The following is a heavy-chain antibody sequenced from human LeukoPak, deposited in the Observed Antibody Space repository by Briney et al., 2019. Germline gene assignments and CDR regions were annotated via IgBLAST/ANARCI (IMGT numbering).Heavy chain of an antibody. CDR2: ISGSGGAT. V-gene: IGHV3-23*01. Sequence: GGSLRLSCAASGFTFSSYAMRWVRQAPGKGLEWVSDISGSGGATNYADSVKGRFTISRDNSKNTLYLEMNSLRDEDTAVYYCAKSLYRSGWFSNWGQGTLVTVSS. CDR1: GFTFSSYA. J-gene: IGHJ4*02. CDR3: AKSLYRSGWFSN. D-gene: IGHD6-19*01.